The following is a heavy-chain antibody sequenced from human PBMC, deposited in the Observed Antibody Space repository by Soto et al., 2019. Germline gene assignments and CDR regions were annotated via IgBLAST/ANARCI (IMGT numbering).Heavy chain of an antibody. J-gene: IGHJ6*02. CDR3: ARVRGTYYYDSSGYPEYYYYHYGVDV. CDR2: IYYSGST. V-gene: IGHV4-31*03. D-gene: IGHD3-22*01. Sequence: PSETLSLTCTVSGGSISSGGYYWSWIRQHPGKGLEWIGYIYYSGSTYYNPSLKSRVTISVDTSKNQFSLKLSSVTAADTAVYYCARVRGTYYYDSSGYPEYYYYHYGVDVWGQGSTVIVSS. CDR1: GGSISSGGYY.